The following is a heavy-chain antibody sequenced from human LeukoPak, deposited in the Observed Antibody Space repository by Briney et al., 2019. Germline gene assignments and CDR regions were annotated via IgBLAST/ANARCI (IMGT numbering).Heavy chain of an antibody. CDR2: ISPDGTTT. Sequence: GGSLRLSCAASGFPFSRDSMHWVRQSPGKGLVWLSRISPDGTTTNYADSVKGRFTISRDNAKNSLYLQMNSLRAENTAVYYCAREKCIDYWGQGTLVTVSS. J-gene: IGHJ4*02. CDR1: GFPFSRDS. V-gene: IGHV3-74*01. CDR3: AREKCIDY.